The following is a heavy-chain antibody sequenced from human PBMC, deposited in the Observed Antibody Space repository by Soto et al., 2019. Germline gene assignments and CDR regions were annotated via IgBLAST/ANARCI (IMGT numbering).Heavy chain of an antibody. CDR1: GYDFTAYD. CDR2: MNPINGAT. Sequence: ASVKVSCTASGYDFTAYDINWVRQASGQGLEWMGWMNPINGATGTARRFQGRVSMTRNTDTVTAYLELTSLRSDDTAVYFCGRGPSPRAPAGGTPYYYAMDVWGQGTTVTVSS. D-gene: IGHD2-2*01. J-gene: IGHJ6*02. CDR3: GRGPSPRAPAGGTPYYYAMDV. V-gene: IGHV1-8*02.